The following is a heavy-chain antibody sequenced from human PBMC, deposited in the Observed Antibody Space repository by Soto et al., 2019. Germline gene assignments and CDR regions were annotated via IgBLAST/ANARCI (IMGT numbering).Heavy chain of an antibody. CDR3: ARAGSSDYAYVWRSSHDAFDI. CDR1: GFTFSNYW. D-gene: IGHD3-16*01. V-gene: IGHV3-7*03. J-gene: IGHJ3*02. Sequence: PGGSLRLSCAASGFTFSNYWMSWVRQAPGKGLEWVANIKPHGAEKFYVDSVKGRFTISRDNAENSLYLQMNSLRAEDTAVYYCARAGSSDYAYVWRSSHDAFDIWGQGTMVTVSS. CDR2: IKPHGAEK.